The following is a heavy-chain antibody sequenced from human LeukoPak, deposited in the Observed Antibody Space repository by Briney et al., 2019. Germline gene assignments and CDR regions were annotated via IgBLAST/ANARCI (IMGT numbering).Heavy chain of an antibody. Sequence: GGSLRLSCAASGFTFSSYSMNWVRQAPGKGLEWVSYISSSSSTIYYADSVKGRFTISRDNAKNSLYLQMNSLRAEDTAVYYCARGQAVNYYYYYYMDVWGKGTTVTVSS. CDR2: ISSSSSTI. V-gene: IGHV3-48*01. J-gene: IGHJ6*03. CDR1: GFTFSSYS. CDR3: ARGQAVNYYYYYYMDV.